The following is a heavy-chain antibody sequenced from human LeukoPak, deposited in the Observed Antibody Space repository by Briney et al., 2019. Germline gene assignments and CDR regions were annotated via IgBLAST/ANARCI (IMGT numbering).Heavy chain of an antibody. V-gene: IGHV1-8*03. CDR2: MNPNSGNT. D-gene: IGHD3-22*01. CDR3: ARVRYYDSSGYYEYFDY. Sequence: ASVKVSCKASGYTFTSYDINWVRQATGQGLEWMGWMNPNSGNTGYAQKFQGRVTITRNTSISTAYMELSSLRSEDTAVYYCARVRYYDSSGYYEYFDYWGQGTLVTVSS. J-gene: IGHJ4*02. CDR1: GYTFTSYD.